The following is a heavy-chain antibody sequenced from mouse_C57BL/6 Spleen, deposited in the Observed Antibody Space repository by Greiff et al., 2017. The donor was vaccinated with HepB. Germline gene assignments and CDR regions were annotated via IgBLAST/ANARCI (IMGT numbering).Heavy chain of an antibody. Sequence: QVQLQQSGAELARPGASVKLSCKASGYTFTSYGISWVKQRTGQGLEWIGEIYPRSGNTYYNEKFKGKATLTADKSSSTAYMELRSLTSEDSAVYFCARELDGGVDYWGQGTTLTVSS. V-gene: IGHV1-81*01. CDR3: ARELDGGVDY. J-gene: IGHJ2*01. CDR1: GYTFTSYG. D-gene: IGHD1-1*02. CDR2: IYPRSGNT.